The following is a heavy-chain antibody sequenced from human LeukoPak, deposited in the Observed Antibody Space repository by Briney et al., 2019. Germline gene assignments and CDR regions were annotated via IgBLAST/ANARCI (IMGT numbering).Heavy chain of an antibody. Sequence: GGSLRLSCAASEFTFSSYSMNWVRQAPGKGLEWISSISSSTTYIFYADSVRGRFTISRDNAKNSLYLQMNSLRAEDTAVYYCAGPSTRSTSYYYYYYGMNVWGRETTVTVSS. D-gene: IGHD2/OR15-2a*01. V-gene: IGHV3-21*01. CDR1: EFTFSSYS. J-gene: IGHJ6*02. CDR3: AGPSTRSTSYYYYYYGMNV. CDR2: ISSSTTYI.